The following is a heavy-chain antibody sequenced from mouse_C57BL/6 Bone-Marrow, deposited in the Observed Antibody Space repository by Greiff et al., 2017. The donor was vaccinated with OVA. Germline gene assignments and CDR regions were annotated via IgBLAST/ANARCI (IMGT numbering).Heavy chain of an antibody. CDR1: GYSITSGYY. D-gene: IGHD4-1*01. V-gene: IGHV3-6*01. J-gene: IGHJ2*01. Sequence: DVKLQESGPGLVKPSQSLSLTCSVTGYSITSGYYWNWLRQFPGNKLEWMGYISYDGSNNYNPSLKNRISITRDTSKNQFFLKLNSVTTEDTATYYCAREALANWDPYYFDYWGQGTTLTVSS. CDR2: ISYDGSN. CDR3: AREALANWDPYYFDY.